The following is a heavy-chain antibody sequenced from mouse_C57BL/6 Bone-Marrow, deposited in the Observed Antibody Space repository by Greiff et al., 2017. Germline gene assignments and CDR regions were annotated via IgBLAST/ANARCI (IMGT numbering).Heavy chain of an antibody. CDR3: ARAATVVARNYYAMDY. CDR2: FTMYSDAT. Sequence: RVESGAELVRPGSSVKLSCKDSYFAFMASAMHWVKQRPGHGLEWIGSFTMYSDATEYSENFKGKATLTANTSSSTAYMELSSLTSEDSAVYYCARAATVVARNYYAMDYWGQGTSVTVSS. J-gene: IGHJ4*01. CDR1: YFAFMASA. D-gene: IGHD1-1*01. V-gene: IGHV1-49*01.